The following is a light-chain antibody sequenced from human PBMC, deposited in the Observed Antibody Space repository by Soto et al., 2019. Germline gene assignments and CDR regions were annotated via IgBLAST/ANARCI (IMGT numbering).Light chain of an antibody. V-gene: IGLV1-40*01. CDR2: GNK. CDR1: SSNIGAGYD. Sequence: QSVLTQPPSVSGAPGQRVTISCTGSSSNIGAGYDVHWYQQRPGTAPKLLIYGNKNRPSGVPDRFSGSKSGTSASLAITGLQAEDEPDNFFSSYTTVFTYVFGTGTKVTVL. J-gene: IGLJ1*01. CDR3: SSYTTVFTYV.